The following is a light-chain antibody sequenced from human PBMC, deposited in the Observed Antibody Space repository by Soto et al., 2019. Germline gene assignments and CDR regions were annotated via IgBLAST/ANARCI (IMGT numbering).Light chain of an antibody. CDR3: QQYGTYPYT. Sequence: DIQMTQSPSTLSSSVGDRVTITYRASQIIHSWLAWYQQKPGKAPNLLIYKASSLGSGVPSRFSGSGSGTEFTLTISGLQPDDFATYYCQQYGTYPYTFGQGTKLEIK. V-gene: IGKV1-5*03. CDR1: QIIHSW. J-gene: IGKJ2*01. CDR2: KAS.